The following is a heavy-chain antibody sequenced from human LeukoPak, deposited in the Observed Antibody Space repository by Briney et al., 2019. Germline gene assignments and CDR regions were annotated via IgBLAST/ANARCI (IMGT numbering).Heavy chain of an antibody. CDR2: IRSKANSYAT. J-gene: IGHJ4*02. V-gene: IGHV3-73*01. Sequence: GGSLKLSGAASGFTFSGSAMHWVRQASGKGLEWVGRIRSKANSYATAYAASVKGRFTISRDDSKNTAYLQMNSLKTEDTAVYYCTRILSGTSSDYWGQGTLVTVSS. CDR1: GFTFSGSA. CDR3: TRILSGTSSDY. D-gene: IGHD3-16*02.